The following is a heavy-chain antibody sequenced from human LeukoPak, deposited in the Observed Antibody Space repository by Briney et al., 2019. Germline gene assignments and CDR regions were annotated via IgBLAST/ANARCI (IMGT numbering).Heavy chain of an antibody. D-gene: IGHD2-2*01. V-gene: IGHV4-59*01. Sequence: PSETLSLTCTVSGGSISGYYWNWIRQPPGKGLEWIGYIYYSGSTNHNPSLKSRVTISVDTSKNQFSLKLSSVTAADTAVYYCASAVVVPAVDLNWFAPWGQCILLTV. J-gene: IGHJ5*02. CDR3: ASAVVVPAVDLNWFAP. CDR2: IYYSGST. CDR1: GGSISGYY.